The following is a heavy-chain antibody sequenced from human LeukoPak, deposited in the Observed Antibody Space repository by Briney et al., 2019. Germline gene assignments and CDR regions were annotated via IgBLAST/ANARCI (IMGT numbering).Heavy chain of an antibody. Sequence: QPGGSLRLSCTASGFTFGDYAMSWFRQAPGKGLEWVGFIRSKAYGGTTEYAASVKGRFTISRDDSKSIAYLQMNSLKTEDTAVYYCTRVGPQGTGYYYYYYMDVWGKGTTVTVSS. CDR3: TRVGPQGTGYYYYYYMDV. V-gene: IGHV3-49*03. CDR1: GFTFGDYA. J-gene: IGHJ6*03. CDR2: IRSKAYGGTT. D-gene: IGHD6-13*01.